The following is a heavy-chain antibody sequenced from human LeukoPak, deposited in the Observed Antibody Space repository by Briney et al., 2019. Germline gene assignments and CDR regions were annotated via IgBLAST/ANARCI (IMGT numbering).Heavy chain of an antibody. CDR1: GGSTSSYY. CDR2: IYYSGST. D-gene: IGHD6-13*01. V-gene: IGHV4-59*01. CDR3: ARVGSSSWYGADY. J-gene: IGHJ4*02. Sequence: PSETLSLTCTVSGGSTSSYYWSWIRQPPGKGLEWIGYIYYSGSTNYNPSLKSRVTISVDTSKNQFSLKLSSVTAADTAVYYCARVGSSSWYGADYWGQGTLVTVSS.